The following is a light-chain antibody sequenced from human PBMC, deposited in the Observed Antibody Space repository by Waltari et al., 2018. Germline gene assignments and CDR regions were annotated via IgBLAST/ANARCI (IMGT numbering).Light chain of an antibody. V-gene: IGKV2-29*02. CDR1: QSLLHGDGITY. CDR3: MQGIHPPRT. J-gene: IGKJ3*01. CDR2: EVS. Sequence: IVMTQTPLSLSVTPGQPASMSCKSSQSLLHGDGITYLYWYLQKPGQSSQLLIYEVSSRLSGVPDRFSGSGSGTDFTLTISRVEAEDVGVYYCMQGIHPPRTFGPGTKVDIK.